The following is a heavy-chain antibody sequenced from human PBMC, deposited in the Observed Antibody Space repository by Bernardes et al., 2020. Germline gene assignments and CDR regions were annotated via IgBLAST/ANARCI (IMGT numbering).Heavy chain of an antibody. Sequence: SETLSLTCAVYGGSFSGYYWNYVRQPPGKGLEWIGEINHSGSTNYNPSLKSRVTISLDTSKNQFSLKLTSVTAADTAVYYCARGRSIAAAGTRWFDPWGQGTLVTVSS. D-gene: IGHD6-13*01. CDR2: INHSGST. V-gene: IGHV4-34*01. CDR3: ARGRSIAAAGTRWFDP. CDR1: GGSFSGYY. J-gene: IGHJ5*02.